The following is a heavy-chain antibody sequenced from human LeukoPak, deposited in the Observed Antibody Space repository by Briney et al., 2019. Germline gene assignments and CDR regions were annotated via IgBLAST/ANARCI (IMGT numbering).Heavy chain of an antibody. D-gene: IGHD1-1*01. Sequence: PGGSLRLSCTASRFTFSSYWMNWVRQPPGKGLEWVANIKQDGSQKYYVDSVRGRFTISRDNAKNSLYLQMNSLRAEDTAVYYCARDVSGTGGKDYWGQGTLVTVSS. CDR2: IKQDGSQK. CDR3: ARDVSGTGGKDY. CDR1: RFTFSSYW. J-gene: IGHJ4*02. V-gene: IGHV3-7*01.